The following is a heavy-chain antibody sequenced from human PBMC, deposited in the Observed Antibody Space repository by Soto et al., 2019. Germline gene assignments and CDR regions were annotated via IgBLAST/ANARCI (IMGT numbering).Heavy chain of an antibody. CDR3: AREGVAPYYYYGMDG. J-gene: IGHJ6*02. D-gene: IGHD5-12*01. CDR1: GYTFTRSG. CDR2: ISSYNGDT. Sequence: GASVKVSCKASGYTFTRSGISWVRQAPGQGPEWMGWISSYNGDTNYAQTFQGRVTMTTDTSTSTAYMELRSLRSDGTAVYYCAREGVAPYYYYGMDGWGQGTPVTVSS. V-gene: IGHV1-18*01.